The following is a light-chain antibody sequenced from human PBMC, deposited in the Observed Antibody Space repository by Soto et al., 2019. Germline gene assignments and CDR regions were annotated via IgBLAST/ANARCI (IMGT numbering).Light chain of an antibody. CDR2: YDN. CDR3: QVWDTSSDHVV. CDR1: NIGSKS. J-gene: IGLJ2*01. Sequence: SYELTQPPSVSVAPGKTARITRGGNNIGSKSVHWCQQKPGQAPVLVIYYDNDRPSGIPERFSGSNSGNTATLTISRVEAGDEADYYCQVWDTSSDHVVFGGGTKLTVL. V-gene: IGLV3-21*04.